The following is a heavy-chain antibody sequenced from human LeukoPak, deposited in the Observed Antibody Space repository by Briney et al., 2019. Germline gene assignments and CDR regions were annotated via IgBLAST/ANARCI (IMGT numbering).Heavy chain of an antibody. D-gene: IGHD1-26*01. CDR3: GRKIVGEDY. Sequence: ASVKVSCKASGYTFTSYDINWVRQATGQGLEWMGWMNPNSGNTGYAQKFQGRVTMTRNTSISTAYRELGSLNSEKTAVYYCGRKIVGEDYGGRGALVPVPS. CDR2: MNPNSGNT. J-gene: IGHJ4*02. V-gene: IGHV1-8*01. CDR1: GYTFTSYD.